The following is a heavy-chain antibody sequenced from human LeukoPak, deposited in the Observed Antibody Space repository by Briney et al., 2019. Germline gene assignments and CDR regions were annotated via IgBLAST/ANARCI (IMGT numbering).Heavy chain of an antibody. Sequence: SETLSLTCAVSGYSISSGYYWGWIRQPPGKGLEWIGSIYHSGSTYYNPSLKRRVTISVDTSKNQFSLKLSSVTAADTAVYYCATSVRTTGNFDYWGQGTLVTVSS. CDR3: ATSVRTTGNFDY. CDR1: GYSISSGYY. V-gene: IGHV4-38-2*01. D-gene: IGHD4-17*01. J-gene: IGHJ4*02. CDR2: IYHSGST.